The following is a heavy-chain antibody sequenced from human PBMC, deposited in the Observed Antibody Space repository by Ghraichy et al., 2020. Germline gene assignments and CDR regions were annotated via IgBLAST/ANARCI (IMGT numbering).Heavy chain of an antibody. J-gene: IGHJ3*02. CDR1: GGSISSYY. V-gene: IGHV4-59*08. CDR3: ARIVAAAHDAFDI. CDR2: IYYSGST. D-gene: IGHD6-13*01. Sequence: SQTISLTCTVSGGSISSYYWSWIRQPPGKGLEWIGYIYYSGSTNYNPSLKSRVTISVDTSKNQFSLKLSSVTAADTAVYYCARIVAAAHDAFDIWGQGTMVTVSS.